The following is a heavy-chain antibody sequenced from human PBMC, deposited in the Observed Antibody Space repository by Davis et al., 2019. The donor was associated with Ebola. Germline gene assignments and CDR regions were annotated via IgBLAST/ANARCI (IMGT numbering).Heavy chain of an antibody. D-gene: IGHD2-8*01. CDR2: ISSSASHI. Sequence: GESLKISCAASGFTFSSYSMNWVRQAPGKGLEWVSYISSSASHIYYADSVKGRFTISRDNAKNSLYLQMNSLRAEDTAVFYCAEGGTNNFLGANWGQGTLVTVSS. CDR3: AEGGTNNFLGAN. V-gene: IGHV3-21*04. CDR1: GFTFSSYS. J-gene: IGHJ4*02.